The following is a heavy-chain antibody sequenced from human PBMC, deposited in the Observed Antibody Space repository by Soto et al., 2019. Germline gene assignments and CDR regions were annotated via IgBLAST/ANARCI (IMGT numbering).Heavy chain of an antibody. CDR1: GFTFDSYA. D-gene: IGHD3-16*02. V-gene: IGHV3-21*02. CDR3: ARYRHRGFDLKD. J-gene: IGHJ4*02. CDR2: ITSSSSDI. Sequence: EVQLVESGGGLVKPGGSLRLSCAASGFTFDSYAMTWVRQAPGMGLEWVASITSSSSDIYYADSLKGRFTISRDNAKNSLFLQMNSLKADGTAVYYCARYRHRGFDLKDWGQGTLVTVSS.